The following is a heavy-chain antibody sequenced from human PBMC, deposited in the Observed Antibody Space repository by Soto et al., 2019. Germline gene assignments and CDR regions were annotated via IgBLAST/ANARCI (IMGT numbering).Heavy chain of an antibody. CDR1: GGSFSGYY. D-gene: IGHD5-12*01. J-gene: IGHJ4*02. Sequence: QVQLQQWGAGLLKPSETLSLTCAVYGGSFSGYYWSWIRQPPGKGLEWIGEINHSGSTNYNPSLTRRVTISVDTSKNQFSLKLSSVTAADTAVYYCARGRRGYTGEMATINDYWGQGTLVTVSS. V-gene: IGHV4-34*01. CDR3: ARGRRGYTGEMATINDY. CDR2: INHSGST.